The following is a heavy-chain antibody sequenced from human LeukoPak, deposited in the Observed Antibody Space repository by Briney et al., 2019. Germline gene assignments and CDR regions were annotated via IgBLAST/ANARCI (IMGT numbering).Heavy chain of an antibody. CDR3: ARAPSDDYSNYDWYFDL. CDR2: TRNKANSYTT. Sequence: HPGGSLRLSCAASGFTFSDHYMDWVRQAPGKGLEWVGRTRNKANSYTTEYAASVKGRFTISRDGSKNSLYLQMNSLKTEDTAVYYCARAPSDDYSNYDWYFDLWGRGTLVTVSS. J-gene: IGHJ2*01. V-gene: IGHV3-72*01. CDR1: GFTFSDHY. D-gene: IGHD4-11*01.